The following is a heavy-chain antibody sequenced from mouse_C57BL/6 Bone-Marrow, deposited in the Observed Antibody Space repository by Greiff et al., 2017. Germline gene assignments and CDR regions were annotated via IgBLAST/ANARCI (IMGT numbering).Heavy chain of an antibody. J-gene: IGHJ1*03. D-gene: IGHD2-4*01. V-gene: IGHV5-4*03. CDR2: ISDGGSYT. CDR1: GFTFSSYA. CDR3: ARARLRYWYFDV. Sequence: EVKLQESGGGLVKPGGSLKLSCAASGFTFSSYAMSWVRQTPEKRLEWVATISDGGSYTYYPANVKGRFTISKDNAKNNLYLQMSHLKSEDTAMYYCARARLRYWYFDVWGTGTTVTVSS.